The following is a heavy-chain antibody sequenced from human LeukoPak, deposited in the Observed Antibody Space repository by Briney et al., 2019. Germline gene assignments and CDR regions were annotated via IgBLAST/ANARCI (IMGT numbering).Heavy chain of an antibody. Sequence: ASVKVSCKASGGTFSNYAISWVRQAPGQGLEWMGGIIPIFGTANYAQKFQGRVTITADESTSTASMELSSLRSEDTAVYYCARGRWGSSGWGDYWGQGTLVTVSS. V-gene: IGHV1-69*13. J-gene: IGHJ4*02. CDR2: IIPIFGTA. CDR3: ARGRWGSSGWGDY. CDR1: GGTFSNYA. D-gene: IGHD6-19*01.